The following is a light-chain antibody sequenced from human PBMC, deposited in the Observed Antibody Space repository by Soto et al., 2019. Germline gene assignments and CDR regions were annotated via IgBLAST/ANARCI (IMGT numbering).Light chain of an antibody. V-gene: IGLV2-14*01. Sequence: QSALTQPASVSGSPGQSITISCTGTSSDVGGYIYVSWYQQHPGKAPKLIIYEVSNRPSGVSNRFSGSKSGNTASLTISGLQAEDEADYYCSSFTSSSTVGAFGGGTKLTVL. CDR3: SSFTSSSTVGA. J-gene: IGLJ2*01. CDR1: SSDVGGYIY. CDR2: EVS.